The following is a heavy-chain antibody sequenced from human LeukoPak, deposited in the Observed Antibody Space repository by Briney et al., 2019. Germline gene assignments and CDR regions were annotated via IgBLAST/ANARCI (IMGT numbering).Heavy chain of an antibody. J-gene: IGHJ6*03. V-gene: IGHV4-39*07. CDR1: GGSISSSSYY. D-gene: IGHD3-3*01. CDR3: ARDLLGARFLEWPMDV. Sequence: PSETLSLTCTVSGGSISSSSYYWGWIRQPPGKGLEWIGSIYYSGSTYYNPSLKSRVTISVDTSKNQFSLKLSSVTAADTAVYYCARDLLGARFLEWPMDVWGKGTTVTVSS. CDR2: IYYSGST.